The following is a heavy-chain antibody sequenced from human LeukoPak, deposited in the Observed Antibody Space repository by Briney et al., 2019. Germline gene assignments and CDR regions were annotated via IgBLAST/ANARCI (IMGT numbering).Heavy chain of an antibody. Sequence: ASVKVSCKASGYTFTSYGISWVRQAPGQGLEWMGWISAYNGNTNYAQKLQGRVTMTTDTSTSTAYMELRSLRSDDTAVYYCARYIEYSSSSVNLWFDPWGQGTPVTVSS. J-gene: IGHJ5*02. V-gene: IGHV1-18*01. CDR2: ISAYNGNT. D-gene: IGHD6-6*01. CDR1: GYTFTSYG. CDR3: ARYIEYSSSSVNLWFDP.